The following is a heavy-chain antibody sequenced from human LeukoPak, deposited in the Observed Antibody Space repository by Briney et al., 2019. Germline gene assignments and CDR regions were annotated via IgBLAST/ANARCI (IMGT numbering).Heavy chain of an antibody. V-gene: IGHV1-2*02. D-gene: IGHD4-11*01. CDR2: INPNSGGT. J-gene: IGHJ5*02. CDR3: ARVAMTTVNPRHNWFDP. Sequence: GASVKVSCKASGYTFTGYYMHWVRQAPGQGLEWMGWINPNSGGTNYAQKFQGRVTMTRDTSISTAHMELSRLRSDDTAVYYCARVAMTTVNPRHNWFDPWGQGTLVTVSS. CDR1: GYTFTGYY.